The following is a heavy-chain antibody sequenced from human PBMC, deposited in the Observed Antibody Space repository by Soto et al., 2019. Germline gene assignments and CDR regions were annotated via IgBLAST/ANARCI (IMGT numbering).Heavy chain of an antibody. J-gene: IGHJ6*02. CDR3: AKAECSGGSCYYRADYYYYGMDV. V-gene: IGHV3-30*18. CDR2: ISYDGSNK. D-gene: IGHD2-15*01. Sequence: PGGSLRLSCAASGFTFSSYGMHWVRQAPGKGLEWVAVISYDGSNKYYADSVKGRFTISRDNSKNTLYLQMNSLRAEDTAVYYCAKAECSGGSCYYRADYYYYGMDVWGQGTTVTVSS. CDR1: GFTFSSYG.